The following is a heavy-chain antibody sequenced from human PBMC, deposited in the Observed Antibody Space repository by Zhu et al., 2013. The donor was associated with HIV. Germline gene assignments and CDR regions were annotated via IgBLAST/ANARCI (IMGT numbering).Heavy chain of an antibody. CDR2: MNHSGSA. CDR1: GGSFSDYY. J-gene: IGHJ4*02. CDR3: AGPYYDFWSGYYN. V-gene: IGHV4-34*02. Sequence: QVQLQQWGAGLLKPSETLSLTCAVYGGSFSDYYWSWIRQPPGKGLEWIGEMNHSGSANYNPSLKSRVTISIDTSKSQFSLKLSSVTAADTAIYYCAGPYYDFWSGYYNWGQGTLVTVSS. D-gene: IGHD3-3*01.